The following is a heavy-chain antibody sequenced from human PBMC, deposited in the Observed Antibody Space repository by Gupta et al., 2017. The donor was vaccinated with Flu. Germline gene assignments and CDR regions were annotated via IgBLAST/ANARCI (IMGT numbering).Heavy chain of an antibody. Sequence: EGQLLESGGGLVQPGGSLRLSGVASGFTFSPYAMNWVRQAPGKGLEWVSTSGGRGDTYYADSVKGRFTISRDNSKNTLYLQRNSLRAEDTAVYYCAKDLVPVTTTLACDVWCQGTMVTVSS. V-gene: IGHV3-23*01. CDR3: AKDLVPVTTTLACDV. CDR2: SGGRGDT. D-gene: IGHD4-17*01. CDR1: GFTFSPYA. J-gene: IGHJ3*01.